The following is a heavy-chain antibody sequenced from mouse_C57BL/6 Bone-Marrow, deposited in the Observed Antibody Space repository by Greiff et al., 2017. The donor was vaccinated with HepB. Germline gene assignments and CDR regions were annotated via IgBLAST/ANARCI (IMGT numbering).Heavy chain of an antibody. V-gene: IGHV5-6*02. J-gene: IGHJ4*01. Sequence: EVKLEESGGDLVKPGGSLKLSCAASGFTFSRYGLSWVRQTPDKRLEWVATISSGGSYTYYPDSVKGRFTISRDNAKNTLYLQMSRLKSEDTAMYYSARTYGNYAMDYWGQGTSVTVSS. CDR2: ISSGGSYT. CDR3: ARTYGNYAMDY. D-gene: IGHD2-1*01. CDR1: GFTFSRYG.